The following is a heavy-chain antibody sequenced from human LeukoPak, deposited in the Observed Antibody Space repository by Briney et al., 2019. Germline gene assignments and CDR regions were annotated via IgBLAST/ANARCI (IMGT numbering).Heavy chain of an antibody. Sequence: GGSLRLSCAASGFSLSTYWMSWVRQAPGKGLEWVANIKQDESEKDYVDSVKGRFTISRDNAKNSLYLQMNSLRAEDTAVYYCARIRNWNDYFVWGQGTLVTVSS. CDR3: ARIRNWNDYFV. D-gene: IGHD1-1*01. CDR2: IKQDESEK. J-gene: IGHJ4*02. V-gene: IGHV3-7*01. CDR1: GFSLSTYW.